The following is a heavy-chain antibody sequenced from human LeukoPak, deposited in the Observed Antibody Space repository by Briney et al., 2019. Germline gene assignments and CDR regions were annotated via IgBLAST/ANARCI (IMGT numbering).Heavy chain of an antibody. CDR2: ISSSSSYI. J-gene: IGHJ4*02. CDR1: GFTVSGNY. Sequence: PGGSLRLSCTASGFTVSGNYVIWVRQAPGKGLEWVSSISSSSSYIYYADSVKGRFTISRDNAKNSLYLQMNSLRAEDTAVYYCARGGDMYYDILTGNSDYWGQGTLVTVSS. D-gene: IGHD3-9*01. CDR3: ARGGDMYYDILTGNSDY. V-gene: IGHV3-21*01.